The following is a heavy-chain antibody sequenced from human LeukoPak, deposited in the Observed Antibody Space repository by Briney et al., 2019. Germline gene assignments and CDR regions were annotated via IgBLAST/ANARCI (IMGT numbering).Heavy chain of an antibody. CDR2: IIPILGIA. Sequence: GASVKVSCRASGGTFSSYAISWVRQAPGQGLEWMGRIIPILGIANYAQKFRGRVTITADKSTSTAYMELSSLRSEDTAVYYCARGQYYYDSSGYYFDYWGQGTLVTVSS. J-gene: IGHJ4*02. V-gene: IGHV1-69*04. D-gene: IGHD3-22*01. CDR1: GGTFSSYA. CDR3: ARGQYYYDSSGYYFDY.